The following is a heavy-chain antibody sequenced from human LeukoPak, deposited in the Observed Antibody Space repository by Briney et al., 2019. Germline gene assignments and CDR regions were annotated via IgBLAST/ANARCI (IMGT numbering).Heavy chain of an antibody. CDR3: ATSSTSSLLFDY. Sequence: ASVKVSCKASGYTFTSYGISWVRQAPGQGLECMGWISAYNGNTNYAQKLQGRVTMTTDTSTSTAYMELRSLRSDDTAVYYCATSSTSSLLFDYWGQGTLVTVSS. V-gene: IGHV1-18*01. J-gene: IGHJ4*02. CDR1: GYTFTSYG. D-gene: IGHD2-2*01. CDR2: ISAYNGNT.